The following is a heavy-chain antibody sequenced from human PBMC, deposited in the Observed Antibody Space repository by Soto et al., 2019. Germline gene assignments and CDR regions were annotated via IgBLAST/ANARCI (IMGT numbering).Heavy chain of an antibody. J-gene: IGHJ6*03. CDR1: GYTFSNFG. D-gene: IGHD3-10*02. V-gene: IGHV1-18*01. CDR3: ARGVRVAAYLDYMDV. CDR2: INPDNGDT. Sequence: QVQLVQSGAEVKKPGASLKVSCKASGYTFSNFGVSWVRQAPGQGLEWIGWINPDNGDTNYGQKFQGRATMTTDTFTNTAYMEGRRRRSDDTAVYYCARGVRVAAYLDYMDVWGEGTTVTVSS.